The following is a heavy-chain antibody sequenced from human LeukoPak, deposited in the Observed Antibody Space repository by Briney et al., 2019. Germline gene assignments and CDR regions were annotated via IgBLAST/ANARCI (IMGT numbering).Heavy chain of an antibody. CDR2: ISGSGTYT. D-gene: IGHD2-2*01. J-gene: IGHJ5*02. CDR3: ASKRGYCTTTSCYYSWFDP. Sequence: GGSLRLSCAASGFIFSDYYISWIRQTPGKGLEWVSYISGSGTYTNYADFVKGRFTISRDNAKNPLYLQMNSLRAEDTAVYYCASKRGYCTTTSCYYSWFDPWGQGTLVTVSS. V-gene: IGHV3-11*03. CDR1: GFIFSDYY.